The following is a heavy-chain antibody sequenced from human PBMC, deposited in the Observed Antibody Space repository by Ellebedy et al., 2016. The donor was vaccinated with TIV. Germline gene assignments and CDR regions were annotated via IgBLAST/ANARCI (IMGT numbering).Heavy chain of an antibody. CDR3: VRRGYGGNEDFDY. CDR2: MYPGDSDT. J-gene: IGHJ4*02. D-gene: IGHD4-23*01. Sequence: GGSLRLSXQGSGYSFTSYWIGWVRQMSGKGLEWMGIMYPGDSDTRYSPSFQGQVTISADKSISTAYLQWSSLKASDTAMYYCVRRGYGGNEDFDYWGQGTLVTVSS. CDR1: GYSFTSYW. V-gene: IGHV5-51*01.